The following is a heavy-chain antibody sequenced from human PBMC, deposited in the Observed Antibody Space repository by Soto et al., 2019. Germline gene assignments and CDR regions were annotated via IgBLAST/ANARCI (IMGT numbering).Heavy chain of an antibody. CDR1: GGSFSGYY. V-gene: IGHV4-34*01. D-gene: IGHD5-18*01. CDR2: INHSVST. J-gene: IGHJ5*02. Sequence: QVQLQQWGAGLLKPSETLSLTCAVYGGSFSGYYWSCIRQPPGKGLEWIGEINHSVSTNYNQSLTSRVTISVDTSKIQFSLKLSSVTAADTAVYYCARGDKAMDTWGQGTLVTVSS. CDR3: ARGDKAMDT.